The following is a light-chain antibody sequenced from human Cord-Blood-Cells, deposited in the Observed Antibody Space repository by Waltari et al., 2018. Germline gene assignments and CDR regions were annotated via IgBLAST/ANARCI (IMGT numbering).Light chain of an antibody. CDR1: QSISSY. Sequence: DIQMTHSPSSLSASVGDRVTITFRASQSISSYLNWYQQKPGKAPKLLIYAASSLQSGVPSRFSGSGSGTDFTLTISSLQPEDFATYYCQQRYSTPPSFGQGTKLEIK. V-gene: IGKV1-39*01. CDR2: AAS. J-gene: IGKJ2*03. CDR3: QQRYSTPPS.